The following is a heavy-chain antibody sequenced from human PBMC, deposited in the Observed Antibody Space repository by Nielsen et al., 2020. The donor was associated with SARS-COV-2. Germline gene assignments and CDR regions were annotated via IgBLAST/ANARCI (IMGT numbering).Heavy chain of an antibody. V-gene: IGHV3-21*04. CDR2: ISSSSYI. CDR3: AKGRGYDSGWSSDY. Sequence: GESLKISCAASGFTFSSYSMNWVRQAPGKGLEWVSSISSSSYIYYADSVKGRFTISRDNSKNTLYLQMSSLRAEDTAVYFCAKGRGYDSGWSSDYWGQGTLVTVSS. CDR1: GFTFSSYS. J-gene: IGHJ4*02. D-gene: IGHD6-19*01.